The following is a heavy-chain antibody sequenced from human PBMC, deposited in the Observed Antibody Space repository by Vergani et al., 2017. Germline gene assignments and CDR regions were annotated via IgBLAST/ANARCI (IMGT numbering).Heavy chain of an antibody. CDR3: ARDFLRIAVGWFDP. J-gene: IGHJ5*02. V-gene: IGHV3-21*01. CDR1: GFTFSSYS. D-gene: IGHD6-19*01. Sequence: EVQLVESGGGLVKPGGSLRLSCAASGFTFSSYSMNWVRQAPGKGLEWVSSISSSSSYIYYADSVKGRFTISRDNAKNSLYLQMNSLRAEDTAVYYCARDFLRIAVGWFDPWGQGTLVTVSS. CDR2: ISSSSSYI.